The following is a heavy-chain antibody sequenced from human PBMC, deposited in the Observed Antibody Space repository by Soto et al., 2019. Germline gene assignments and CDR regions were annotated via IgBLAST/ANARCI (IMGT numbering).Heavy chain of an antibody. CDR1: GFNFGVFG. CDR2: LSYEGSEE. J-gene: IGHJ4*02. Sequence: PGGSLRLSCAASGFNFGVFGMHWVRQAPGKGPEWLSVLSYEGSEEYYADSVRGRFTISRDNSKNTLFLQMDSLRVDDTGVYYCALTRRSSLLEVAGPGFEYWGQGTLVTVSS. V-gene: IGHV3-30*03. CDR3: ALTRRSSLLEVAGPGFEY. D-gene: IGHD6-19*01.